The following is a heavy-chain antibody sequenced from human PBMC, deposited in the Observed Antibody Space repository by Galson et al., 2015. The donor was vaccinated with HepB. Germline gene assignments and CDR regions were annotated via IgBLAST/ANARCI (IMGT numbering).Heavy chain of an antibody. D-gene: IGHD5-24*01. V-gene: IGHV3-30-3*01. CDR3: TRDRIRDDYRDGFGRDSDY. CDR1: GFTFTTYA. CDR2: ISYDGSTK. J-gene: IGHJ4*02. Sequence: SLRLSCAASGFTFTTYALHWVRQAPGKGLEWVAIISYDGSTKYYADSVKGRFTISRDNSKNTLYLQMNSLRPEDTAVYYCTRDRIRDDYRDGFGRDSDYWGQGTLVTVSS.